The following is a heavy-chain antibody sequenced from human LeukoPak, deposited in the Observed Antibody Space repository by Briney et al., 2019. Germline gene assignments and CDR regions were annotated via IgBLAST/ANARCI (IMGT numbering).Heavy chain of an antibody. V-gene: IGHV1-46*01. CDR1: GYTFTSYY. CDR3: ARDRDYDFWSPSPYYFDY. J-gene: IGHJ4*02. CDR2: INPSGGST. D-gene: IGHD3-3*01. Sequence: ASVKVSCKASGYTFTSYYMHWVRQAPGQGLEWMGIINPSGGSTSYAQKFQGRVTMTRDTSTGTVYMELSSLRSEDTAVYYCARDRDYDFWSPSPYYFDYWGQGTLVTVSS.